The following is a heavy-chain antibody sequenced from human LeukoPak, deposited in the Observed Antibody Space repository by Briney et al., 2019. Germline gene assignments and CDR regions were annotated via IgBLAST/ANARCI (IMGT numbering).Heavy chain of an antibody. D-gene: IGHD4-23*01. V-gene: IGHV1-46*03. CDR3: ARDGYRLDYGGNSGSQGWFDP. CDR2: INPSGGST. CDR1: GYTFTSYY. J-gene: IGHJ5*02. Sequence: ASVKVSCKASGYTFTSYYMHWVRQAPGQGLEWMGIINPSGGSTSYAQKFQGRVTMTRDTSTSTVYMELSSLRPEDTAVYYCARDGYRLDYGGNSGSQGWFDPWGQGTLVTVSS.